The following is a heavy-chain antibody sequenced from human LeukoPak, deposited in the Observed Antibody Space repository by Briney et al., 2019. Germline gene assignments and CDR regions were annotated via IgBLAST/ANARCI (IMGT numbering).Heavy chain of an antibody. CDR3: ARRSGIAVAGAFDY. CDR2: TSSSDAGT. CDR1: GFALSSYA. V-gene: IGHV3-23*01. D-gene: IGHD6-19*01. Sequence: GGSLRLSCAASGFALSSYAMSWVRQAPGKGLEWVSATSSSDAGTYHAESVRGRFTISRDNSKNTLYLQMNSLRADDAAVYYCARRSGIAVAGAFDYWGQGTLVTVSS. J-gene: IGHJ4*02.